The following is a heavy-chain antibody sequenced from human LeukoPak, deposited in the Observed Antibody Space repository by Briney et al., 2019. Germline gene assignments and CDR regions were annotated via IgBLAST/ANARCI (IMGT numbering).Heavy chain of an antibody. J-gene: IGHJ5*02. CDR2: IGGIGAST. V-gene: IGHV3-23*01. Sequence: QPGGSLSLSCAASGFTFSSHAKNWVRQAPGKGLEWVSSIGGIGASTYYADSVKGRFTISRDNSKNTLYLQMNSLRAEDTALYYCAKAAYGDYVNWFDPWGQGILVIVSS. CDR3: AKAAYGDYVNWFDP. D-gene: IGHD4-17*01. CDR1: GFTFSSHA.